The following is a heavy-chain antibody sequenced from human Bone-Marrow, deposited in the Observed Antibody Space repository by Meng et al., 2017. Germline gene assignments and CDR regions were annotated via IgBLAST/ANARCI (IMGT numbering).Heavy chain of an antibody. D-gene: IGHD2-15*01. CDR1: GFSLSTSGVG. J-gene: IGHJ5*02. Sequence: QIALKESGPTLVKPTHTLTLTLTFFGFSLSTSGVGVGWIRQPPGKALEWLALIYWDDDKRYSPSLKSRLTITKDTSKNQVVLTMTNMDPVDTATYYCAHSSGGVVAATWFDPWGQGTLVTVSS. V-gene: IGHV2-5*02. CDR3: AHSSGGVVAATWFDP. CDR2: IYWDDDK.